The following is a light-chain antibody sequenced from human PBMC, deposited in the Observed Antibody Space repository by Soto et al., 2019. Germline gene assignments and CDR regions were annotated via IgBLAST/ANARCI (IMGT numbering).Light chain of an antibody. J-gene: IGLJ2*01. Sequence: QSVLTQPPSVSGAPGQRVTISCTGSSSNIGAGYDVHWYQQLPGTAPKLLIYANSNRPSGVPDRFSGSKSGASASLAITGLQAEDEADYYCHSYDSSLSAVVFGGGTQLTVL. CDR2: ANS. CDR3: HSYDSSLSAVV. CDR1: SSNIGAGYD. V-gene: IGLV1-40*01.